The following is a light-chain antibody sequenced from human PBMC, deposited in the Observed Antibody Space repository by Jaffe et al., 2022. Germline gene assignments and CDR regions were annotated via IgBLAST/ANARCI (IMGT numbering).Light chain of an antibody. J-gene: IGLJ1*01. V-gene: IGLV2-14*01. Sequence: QSALTQPASVSGSPGQSITISCTGTSSDVGGYNYVSWYQRHPGKAPKLLIYGVSNRPSGVSNRFSGSKSGNTASLTISGLQAEDEADYFCSSYLSSNFYVFGSGTKVTVL. CDR3: SSYLSSNFYV. CDR1: SSDVGGYNY. CDR2: GVS.